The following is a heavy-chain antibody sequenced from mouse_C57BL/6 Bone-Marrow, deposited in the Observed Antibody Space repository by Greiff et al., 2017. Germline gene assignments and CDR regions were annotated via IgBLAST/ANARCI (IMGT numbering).Heavy chain of an antibody. D-gene: IGHD1-1*01. Sequence: QVQLQQSGAELARPGASVKLSCKASGYTFTSYGISWVKQRTGQGLEWIGEIYPRSGNTSYNEKFKGEATLTADKSSSTAYMELRSLTSEDCAVYFCSRPPYYYGGNYWGQGTTLTVSA. CDR2: IYPRSGNT. CDR1: GYTFTSYG. V-gene: IGHV1-81*01. J-gene: IGHJ2*01. CDR3: SRPPYYYGGNY.